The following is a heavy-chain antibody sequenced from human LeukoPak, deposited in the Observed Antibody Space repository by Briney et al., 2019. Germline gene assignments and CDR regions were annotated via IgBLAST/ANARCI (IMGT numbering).Heavy chain of an antibody. V-gene: IGHV3-23*01. J-gene: IGHJ4*02. Sequence: GGSLRLSCAASGITFSSYAMSWVRQAPGKGLEWVSAISGRGVGTYYADSVRGRFTISRDNSKNTLFLQMNSLRAEDTAVYYCAKGYSSGWPYYFDYWGQGTLVTVSS. CDR2: ISGRGVGT. CDR1: GITFSSYA. CDR3: AKGYSSGWPYYFDY. D-gene: IGHD6-19*01.